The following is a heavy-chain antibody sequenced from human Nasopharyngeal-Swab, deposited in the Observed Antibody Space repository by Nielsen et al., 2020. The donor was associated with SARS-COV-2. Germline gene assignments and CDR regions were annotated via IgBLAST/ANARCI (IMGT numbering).Heavy chain of an antibody. Sequence: TLSLTCTVSGGSISSGSYYWSWIRQPAGKGLEWIGRIYTSGSTNYSPSLKSRVTISVDTSKNQFSLKLSSVTAADTAVYYCARGELLNSYYYYYMDVWGKGTTVTVSS. CDR1: GGSISSGSYY. V-gene: IGHV4-61*02. CDR2: IYTSGST. CDR3: ARGELLNSYYYYYMDV. J-gene: IGHJ6*03. D-gene: IGHD1-26*01.